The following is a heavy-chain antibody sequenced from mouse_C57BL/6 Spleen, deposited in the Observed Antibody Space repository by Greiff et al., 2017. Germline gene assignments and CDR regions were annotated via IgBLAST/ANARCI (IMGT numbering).Heavy chain of an antibody. CDR2: IDPETGGT. CDR3: TRWETTVVALNWYYFDY. CDR1: GYTFTDYE. Sequence: QVQLQQSGAELVRPGASVTLSCKASGYTFTDYEMHWVKQTPVHGLEWIGAIDPETGGTAYNQKFKGKAILTADKSSSTAYMELRSLTSEDSAVYYCTRWETTVVALNWYYFDYWGQGTTLTVSS. V-gene: IGHV1-15*01. J-gene: IGHJ2*01. D-gene: IGHD1-1*01.